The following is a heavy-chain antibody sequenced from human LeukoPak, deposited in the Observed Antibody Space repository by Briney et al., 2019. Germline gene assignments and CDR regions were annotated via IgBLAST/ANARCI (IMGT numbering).Heavy chain of an antibody. Sequence: GGSLRLSCAASGFTFSSYAMSWVRQAPGKGLEWVSAISGSGGSTYYADSVKGRFTISRDNSKNTLYLQMNSLRAEDTAVYYCARSSSGWGSIDYWGQGTLVTVSS. CDR2: ISGSGGST. V-gene: IGHV3-23*01. CDR3: ARSSSGWGSIDY. D-gene: IGHD6-19*01. CDR1: GFTFSSYA. J-gene: IGHJ4*02.